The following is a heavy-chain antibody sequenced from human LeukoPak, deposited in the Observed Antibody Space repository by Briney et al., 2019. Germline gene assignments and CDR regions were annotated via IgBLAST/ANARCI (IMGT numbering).Heavy chain of an antibody. J-gene: IGHJ4*02. D-gene: IGHD2-21*01. CDR1: GGSFSGYY. V-gene: IGHV4-34*01. CDR3: ARHWGSHGDPYDY. CDR2: IYYSGST. Sequence: SETLSLTCAVYGGSFSGYYWSWIRQPPGKGLEWIGSIYYSGSTYYNPSLKSRVTISVDTSKNQFSLKLSSVTAADTAVYYCARHWGSHGDPYDYWGQGTLVTVSS.